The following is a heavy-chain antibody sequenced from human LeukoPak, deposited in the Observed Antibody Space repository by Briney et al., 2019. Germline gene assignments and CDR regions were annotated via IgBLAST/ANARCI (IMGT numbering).Heavy chain of an antibody. J-gene: IGHJ5*02. Sequence: SETLSLTCTVSGGSISSSSYYWGWIRQPPGKGLEWIGSIYYSGSTYYNPSLKSRVTISVDTSKNQFSLKLSPVTAADTAVYYCARVPVNIWENWFDPWGQGTLVTVSS. V-gene: IGHV4-39*07. D-gene: IGHD1-26*01. CDR2: IYYSGST. CDR3: ARVPVNIWENWFDP. CDR1: GGSISSSSYY.